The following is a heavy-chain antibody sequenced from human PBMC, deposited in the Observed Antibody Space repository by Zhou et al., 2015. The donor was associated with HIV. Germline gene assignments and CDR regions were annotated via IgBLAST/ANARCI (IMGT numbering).Heavy chain of an antibody. CDR3: ARDVPSFYFDSSGRQIVAVY. D-gene: IGHD3-22*01. J-gene: IGHJ4*02. Sequence: QVQLIQSGAVLKKPGSSVKVSCKVSGGTFNTYEISWVRQAPGQGLVWMGGITPVFGTPKYSQRFLGRLTITVNQTATTAYMELTSLKSDDTAVYYCARDVPSFYFDSSGRQIVAVYWGQGTQVIVSS. CDR1: GGTFNTYE. V-gene: IGHV1-69*01. CDR2: ITPVFGTP.